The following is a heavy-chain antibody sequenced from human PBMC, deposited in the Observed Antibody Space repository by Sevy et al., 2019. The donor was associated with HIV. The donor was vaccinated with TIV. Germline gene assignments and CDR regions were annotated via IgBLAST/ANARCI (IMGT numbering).Heavy chain of an antibody. J-gene: IGHJ6*02. CDR2: ISGSGGST. CDR1: GFTFSSYA. Sequence: GGSLRLSCAASGFTFSSYAMSWVRQAPGKGLEWVSAISGSGGSTYYADSVKGRFTISRDNSKNTLYLQMNSLRAEDKAVYYCAKDRPVVVVADYYYGMDVWGQGTTVTVSS. D-gene: IGHD2-15*01. CDR3: AKDRPVVVVADYYYGMDV. V-gene: IGHV3-23*01.